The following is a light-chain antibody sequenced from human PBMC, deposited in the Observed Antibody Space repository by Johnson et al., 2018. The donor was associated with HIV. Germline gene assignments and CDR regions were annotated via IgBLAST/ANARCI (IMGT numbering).Light chain of an antibody. V-gene: IGLV1-51*01. Sequence: QSVLTQAPSVSAAPGQKVTISCSGSSSNIGNNYVSWYQQLPGTAPKLLIYDNNKRPSGIPDRFSGFKSGTSATLGITGLQTGDEADYYCGTWDSSLSAYVFGTGTKVTVL. J-gene: IGLJ1*01. CDR3: GTWDSSLSAYV. CDR1: SSNIGNNY. CDR2: DNN.